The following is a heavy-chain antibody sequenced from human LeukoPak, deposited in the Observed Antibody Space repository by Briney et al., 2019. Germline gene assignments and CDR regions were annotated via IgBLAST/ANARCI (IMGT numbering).Heavy chain of an antibody. CDR1: GGTFSSYA. D-gene: IGHD3-3*01. CDR3: ASKSTYDFWSGPTGYYYYYMDV. Sequence: ASVKVSCKASGGTFSSYAISWVRQAPGQGLEWMGGIIPIFGTANYAQKFQGRVTITTDESTSTAYMELSSLRSGDTAVYYCASKSTYDFWSGPTGYYYYYMDVWGKGTTVTVSS. V-gene: IGHV1-69*05. CDR2: IIPIFGTA. J-gene: IGHJ6*03.